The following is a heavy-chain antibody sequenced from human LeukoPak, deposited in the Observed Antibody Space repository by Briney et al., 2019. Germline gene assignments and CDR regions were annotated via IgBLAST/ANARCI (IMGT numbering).Heavy chain of an antibody. V-gene: IGHV3-11*04. CDR1: GFTFSDYY. Sequence: PGGSLRLSCAASGFTFSDYYTSWIRQAPGKGLEWVSYISSSGSTIYYADSVKGRFTISRDNAKNSLYLQMNSLRAGDTAVYYCARGRARYDAFDIWGQGTMVTVSS. CDR3: ARGRARYDAFDI. CDR2: ISSSGSTI. J-gene: IGHJ3*02. D-gene: IGHD4-17*01.